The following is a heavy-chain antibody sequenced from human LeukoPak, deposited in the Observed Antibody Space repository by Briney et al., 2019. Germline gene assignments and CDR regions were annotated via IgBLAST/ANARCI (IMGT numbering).Heavy chain of an antibody. CDR3: TTHRNSIAAAGIFSY. D-gene: IGHD6-13*01. Sequence: GGSLRLSCAASGFTFSNAWMSWVRQAPGKGLEWVGRIKSKTDGGTTDYAAPVKGRFTISRDDSKNTLYLQMNSLKTEDTAVYYCTTHRNSIAAAGIFSYWGQGTLVTVSS. V-gene: IGHV3-15*01. CDR1: GFTFSNAW. J-gene: IGHJ4*02. CDR2: IKSKTDGGTT.